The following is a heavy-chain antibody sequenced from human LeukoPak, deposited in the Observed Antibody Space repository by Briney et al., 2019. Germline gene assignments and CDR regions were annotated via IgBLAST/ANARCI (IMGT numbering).Heavy chain of an antibody. J-gene: IGHJ5*02. CDR1: GFTFSSYG. D-gene: IGHD4/OR15-4a*01. CDR2: ISYDGSNK. Sequence: GGSLRLSCAASGFTFSSYGMHWVRQAPGKGLEWVAVISYDGSNKYYADSVKGRFTISRDNSKNTLYLQMNSLRAEDTAVYYCAKDLGRHDYHWGFDPWGQGTLDTVSS. CDR3: AKDLGRHDYHWGFDP. V-gene: IGHV3-30*18.